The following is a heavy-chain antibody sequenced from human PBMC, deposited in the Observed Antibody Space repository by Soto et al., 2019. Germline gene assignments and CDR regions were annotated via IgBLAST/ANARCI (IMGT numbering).Heavy chain of an antibody. CDR2: IDGSGGIT. CDR1: GFTFGTTD. Sequence: QLLQSGGGVVQPGGSLTLSCAASGFTFGTTDMSWVRQAPGEGLEWVSTIDGSGGITYYADSVKGRFTISRDNSRNTVYLQMNSFRGDDTPLYYCVKNSGWINTWGQGAVVTVSS. J-gene: IGHJ5*02. D-gene: IGHD3-10*01. CDR3: VKNSGWINT. V-gene: IGHV3-23*01.